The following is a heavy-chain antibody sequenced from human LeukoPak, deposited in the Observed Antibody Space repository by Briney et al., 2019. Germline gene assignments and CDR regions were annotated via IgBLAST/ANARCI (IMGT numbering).Heavy chain of an antibody. CDR2: ISGSGGST. Sequence: GGSLRLSCAASGFTFSSYAMSWVRQAPGKGLEWVSAISGSGGSTYYADSVKGRFTISRDNSKNTLYLQMNSLRAEDTAVYYCANPFGVVIEGIDYMDVWGKGTTVTVSS. CDR3: ANPFGVVIEGIDYMDV. V-gene: IGHV3-23*01. D-gene: IGHD3-3*01. CDR1: GFTFSSYA. J-gene: IGHJ6*03.